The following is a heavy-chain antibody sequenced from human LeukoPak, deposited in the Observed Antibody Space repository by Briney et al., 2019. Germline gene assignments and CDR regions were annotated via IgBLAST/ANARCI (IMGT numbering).Heavy chain of an antibody. CDR3: ARDTVIRDSYYYYYYMDV. J-gene: IGHJ6*03. D-gene: IGHD4-11*01. Sequence: GGSLRLSCAASGFTVSSNYMSWVRQAPGKGLEWVSVIYSGGSTYYADSVKGRFTISRDNSKNTLYLQMNSLRAEDTAVYYCARDTVIRDSYYYYYYMDVWGKGTAVTVSS. CDR2: IYSGGST. V-gene: IGHV3-53*01. CDR1: GFTVSSNY.